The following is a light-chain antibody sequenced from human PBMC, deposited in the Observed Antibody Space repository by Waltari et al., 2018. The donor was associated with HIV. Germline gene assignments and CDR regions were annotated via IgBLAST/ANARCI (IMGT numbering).Light chain of an antibody. CDR3: CSYAGGNSYV. Sequence: QSALTQPASVSASPGQSTTISCTGTSSDVRNYNVVSWYRQFPDKAPQLLIFEVNKRPSGVSNRFSGSKSGNSASLTIAGLLADDEADYYCCSYAGGNSYVFGTGTKVTVL. CDR1: SSDVRNYNV. V-gene: IGLV2-23*02. CDR2: EVN. J-gene: IGLJ1*01.